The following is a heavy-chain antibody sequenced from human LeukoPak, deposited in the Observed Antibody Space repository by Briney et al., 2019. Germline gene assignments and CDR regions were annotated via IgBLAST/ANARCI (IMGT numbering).Heavy chain of an antibody. J-gene: IGHJ6*02. CDR1: GLTGSSNF. D-gene: IGHD1-1*01. CDR2: IYSGGST. Sequence: GGSLSLSCAASGLTGSSNFMTWVRQAPGKGLEWVSAIYSGGSTFYAASVRGRFNISRDNSKKTMFLQMSSLRVEDAAVYYCASSGTASRGAMDVWGQGTTVTVSS. CDR3: ASSGTASRGAMDV. V-gene: IGHV3-66*01.